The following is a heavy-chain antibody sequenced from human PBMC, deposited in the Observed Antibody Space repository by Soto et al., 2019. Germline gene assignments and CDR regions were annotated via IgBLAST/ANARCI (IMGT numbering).Heavy chain of an antibody. J-gene: IGHJ4*02. CDR3: AKDRTSTYYYDSSGYLFG. V-gene: IGHV3-30*18. CDR2: ISFDGNYK. CDR1: GFTFSSYG. D-gene: IGHD3-22*01. Sequence: GGSLRLSCVGSGFTFSSYGMHWVRQAPGKGLEWLAVISFDGNYKYYADSVKGRFTISRDNSKNTLYLQMNSLRAEDTAVYYCAKDRTSTYYYDSSGYLFGWGQGTLVTVSS.